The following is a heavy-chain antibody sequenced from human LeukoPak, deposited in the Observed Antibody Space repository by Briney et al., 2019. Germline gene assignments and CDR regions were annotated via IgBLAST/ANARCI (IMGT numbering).Heavy chain of an antibody. D-gene: IGHD3-3*01. CDR3: TPSYDFWSGYYWNV. CDR1: GFIFSNAW. CDR2: IKSKNDGGTT. Sequence: PGGSLRLSCAASGFIFSNAWMSWVRQAPGKGLEWVGRIKSKNDGGTTDYAAPVKGRFTISRDDSKNTVYLQMNSLKTEDTAVYYYTPSYDFWSGYYWNVWGKGTTVTVSS. J-gene: IGHJ6*04. V-gene: IGHV3-15*01.